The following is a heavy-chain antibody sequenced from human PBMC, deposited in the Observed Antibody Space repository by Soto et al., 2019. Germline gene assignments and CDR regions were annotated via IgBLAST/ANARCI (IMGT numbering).Heavy chain of an antibody. D-gene: IGHD3-10*01. CDR1: GGTFSSYA. V-gene: IGHV1-69*10. Sequence: GALVKVSCKSSGGTFSSYAISWVRQAPGQGPEWMGGVIPVFGLATYAQKVQGRVTITADKSTNTAYMEVSSLRSEDTAVYYCARGKSYYGSGKGIYDYYSLDVWGQGTTVTVSS. J-gene: IGHJ6*02. CDR3: ARGKSYYGSGKGIYDYYSLDV. CDR2: VIPVFGLA.